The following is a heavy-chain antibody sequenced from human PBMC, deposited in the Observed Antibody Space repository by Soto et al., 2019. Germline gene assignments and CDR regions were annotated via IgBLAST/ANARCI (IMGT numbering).Heavy chain of an antibody. CDR1: GFTFSKYG. J-gene: IGHJ4*02. CDR2: IWNDGIRK. Sequence: VGSLRLSCAASGFTFSKYGMHWVRQAPGKGLEWVALIWNDGIRKVYVDSVKGRFTISRDNSKNTLDLQMNNLRDEDTAVYYCARDDDNDANALDYWGPGTLVTVSS. V-gene: IGHV3-33*01. CDR3: ARDDDNDANALDY.